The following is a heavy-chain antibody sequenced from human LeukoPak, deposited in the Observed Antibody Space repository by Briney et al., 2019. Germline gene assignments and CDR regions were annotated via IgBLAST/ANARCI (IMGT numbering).Heavy chain of an antibody. V-gene: IGHV3-72*01. CDR1: GFTFSDHY. CDR2: TRKKTNSYTT. CDR3: TRVVLVGTTYSYFDY. Sequence: GGSLRLSCTASGFTFSDHYMDWVRQAPGKGLEWVGRTRKKTNSYTTEYAASVKGRFTISRDDSKNSLYLQMNSLKAEDTAVYYCTRVVLVGTTYSYFDYWGQGTLVTVSS. J-gene: IGHJ4*02. D-gene: IGHD1-26*01.